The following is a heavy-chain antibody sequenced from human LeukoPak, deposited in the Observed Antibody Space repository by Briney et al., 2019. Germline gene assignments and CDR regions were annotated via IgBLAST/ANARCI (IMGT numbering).Heavy chain of an antibody. J-gene: IGHJ4*02. CDR3: ARDPRYCSSTSCQPDY. CDR1: GFTFIGHS. Sequence: GGSLRLSCAASGFTFIGHSMNWVRQAPGKGLEWVASITPGGGTIYSADSVRGRFTISRDNAQRSLYLQMNSPRAEDTAVYYCARDPRYCSSTSCQPDYWGQGTLVTVSS. D-gene: IGHD2-2*01. V-gene: IGHV3-48*01. CDR2: ITPGGGTI.